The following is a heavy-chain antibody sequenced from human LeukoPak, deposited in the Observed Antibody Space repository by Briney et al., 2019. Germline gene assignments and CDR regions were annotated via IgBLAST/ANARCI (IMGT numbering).Heavy chain of an antibody. CDR2: IKSDGRT. CDR3: ARAPSEIGGYYPEYFRH. CDR1: GFTLSSYW. Sequence: GGSLRLSCAASGFTLSSYWMHWVRLAPGEGLVWVSRIKSDGRTNYADSVKGRFTISRDNAKNTVSLQMNSLRAEDTGVYYCARAPSEIGGYYPEYFRHWGQGTLVIVSS. J-gene: IGHJ1*01. D-gene: IGHD3-22*01. V-gene: IGHV3-74*01.